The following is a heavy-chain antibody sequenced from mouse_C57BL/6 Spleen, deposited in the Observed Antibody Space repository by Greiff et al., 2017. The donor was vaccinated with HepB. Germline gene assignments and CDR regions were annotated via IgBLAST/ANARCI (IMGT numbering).Heavy chain of an antibody. Sequence: QVQLQQSGAELVMPGASVKLSCKASGYTFTSYWMHWVKQRPGQGLEWIGEIDPSDSYTNYNQKFKGKSTLTVDKSSSTAYMQLSSLTSEDSAVYYCARFGGGLWDAMDYWGQGTSVTVSS. CDR2: IDPSDSYT. CDR3: ARFGGGLWDAMDY. D-gene: IGHD3-1*01. CDR1: GYTFTSYW. V-gene: IGHV1-69*01. J-gene: IGHJ4*01.